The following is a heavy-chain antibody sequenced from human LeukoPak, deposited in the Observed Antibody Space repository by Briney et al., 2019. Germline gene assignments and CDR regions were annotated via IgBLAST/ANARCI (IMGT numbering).Heavy chain of an antibody. CDR3: AKNPPRLSLYAFDI. J-gene: IGHJ3*02. CDR1: GFTFSSYV. Sequence: GGSLRLSCAASGFTFSSYVMHWLRQAPGKGLEWVAFIQYDGSKKYYVDSVKGRFTISRDNSKSTLHLQMNSLRAEDTAVYYCAKNPPRLSLYAFDIWGQGTMVTVSS. CDR2: IQYDGSKK. V-gene: IGHV3-30*02.